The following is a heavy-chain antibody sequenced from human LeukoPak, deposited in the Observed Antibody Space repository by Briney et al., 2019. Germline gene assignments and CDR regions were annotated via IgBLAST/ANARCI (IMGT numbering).Heavy chain of an antibody. D-gene: IGHD2-2*03. CDR3: ATDPGYCSTTICSSFDY. Sequence: GGSLRLSCAASGCTFSSYSINWVRQAPGKGLEWVSGIRGSGDRTYFADSVKGRFTISRDNSKNTLFLQMNSRRAEDTAIYYCATDPGYCSTTICSSFDYWGQGTLVTVSS. CDR1: GCTFSSYS. J-gene: IGHJ4*02. CDR2: IRGSGDRT. V-gene: IGHV3-23*01.